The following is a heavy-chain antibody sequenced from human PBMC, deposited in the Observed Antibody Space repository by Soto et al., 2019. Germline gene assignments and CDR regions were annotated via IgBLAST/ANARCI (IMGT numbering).Heavy chain of an antibody. CDR2: FFSGST. J-gene: IGHJ4*02. D-gene: IGHD6-13*01. V-gene: IGHV4-39*01. CDR1: GGSITSRSSY. Sequence: SETLSLTCSVSGGSITSRSSYWAWIRQPPGKGLEWIGTFFSGSTFSNPSLRSRVTISKDTSRNQLSLKLTSVAATDTAMYYCATTRGLAVGGSFNYWGQGALVTVSS. CDR3: ATTRGLAVGGSFNY.